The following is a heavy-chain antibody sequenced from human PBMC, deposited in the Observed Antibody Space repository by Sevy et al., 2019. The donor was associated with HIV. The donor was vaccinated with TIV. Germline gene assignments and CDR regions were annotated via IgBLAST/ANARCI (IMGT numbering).Heavy chain of an antibody. CDR2: ISDRGTTI. D-gene: IGHD3-10*01. CDR1: GFTFNDYY. CDR3: AREVELRYFDF. V-gene: IGHV3-11*01. J-gene: IGHJ2*01. Sequence: GGYLRLSCAASGFTFNDYYMSWIRQSPGKGLEWLSYISDRGTTIYYADSVKGRFTISRDKAKSLMYLQMNSLKTEDTAIYYCAREVELRYFDFWGRGTLVTVSS.